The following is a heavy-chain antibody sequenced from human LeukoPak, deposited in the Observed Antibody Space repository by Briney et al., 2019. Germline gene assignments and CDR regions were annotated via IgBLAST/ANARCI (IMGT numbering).Heavy chain of an antibody. CDR2: MNPNSGNT. D-gene: IGHD2-21*02. CDR3: ASSRPDVVVTAPAYGMDV. V-gene: IGHV1-8*02. Sequence: ASVKVSCKASGGTFSSYAISWVRQAPGQGLEWMGWMNPNSGNTGYAQKFQGRVTMTRNTSISTAYMELSSLRSEDTAVYYCASSRPDVVVTAPAYGMDVWGQGTTVTVSS. J-gene: IGHJ6*02. CDR1: GGTFSSYA.